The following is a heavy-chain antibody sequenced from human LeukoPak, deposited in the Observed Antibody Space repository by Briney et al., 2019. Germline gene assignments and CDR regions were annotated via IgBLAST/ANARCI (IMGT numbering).Heavy chain of an antibody. J-gene: IGHJ4*02. CDR3: ARDFILTYSYAFDY. CDR1: GFTFSSYS. CDR2: ISSGRNAI. D-gene: IGHD5-18*01. Sequence: PGGPLRLSCAASGFTFSSYSMNWVRQAPGKGLEWVSYISSGRNAIYYADSVKGRFTISRDNAKNSLYLQMNSLRAEDTAVYYCARDFILTYSYAFDYWGQGTLVTVSS. V-gene: IGHV3-48*01.